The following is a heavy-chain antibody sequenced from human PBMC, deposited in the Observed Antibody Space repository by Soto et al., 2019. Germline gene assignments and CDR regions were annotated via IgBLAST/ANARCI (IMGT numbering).Heavy chain of an antibody. CDR1: GGSIRNNY. D-gene: IGHD3-22*01. J-gene: IGHJ4*02. V-gene: IGHV4-59*12. CDR3: ARDLSSDSLFGY. Sequence: PSETLSLTCTVSGGSIRNNYWSWIRQPPGKGLEWVGYIYYTGTSKYNPSLKSRVTISVDKSKNQFSLKLNSVTAADTAVYYCARDLSSDSLFGYWGQGALVTVSS. CDR2: IYYTGTS.